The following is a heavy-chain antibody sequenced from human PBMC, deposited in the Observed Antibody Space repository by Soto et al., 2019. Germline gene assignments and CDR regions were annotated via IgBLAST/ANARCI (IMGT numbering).Heavy chain of an antibody. Sequence: ASVKVSCKASGYTFSNFAMHWVRQAPGQRLEWMRWINPGNGNTKYSQTFQGRVTITRDTSASTAYMELSSLRSEDTAVYYCVRAVARGVKTIYYYYGMDVWGQGTTVTVSS. J-gene: IGHJ6*02. CDR2: INPGNGNT. CDR1: GYTFSNFA. CDR3: VRAVARGVKTIYYYYGMDV. V-gene: IGHV1-3*01. D-gene: IGHD3-10*01.